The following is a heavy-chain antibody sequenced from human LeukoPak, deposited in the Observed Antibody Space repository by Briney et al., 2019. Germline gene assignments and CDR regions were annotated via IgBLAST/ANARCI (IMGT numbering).Heavy chain of an antibody. V-gene: IGHV3-74*01. CDR1: GFTFSTYA. J-gene: IGHJ4*02. D-gene: IGHD6-13*01. CDR2: INTDGSST. CDR3: ARDGLRSSDWTSD. Sequence: GGSLRLSCAASGFTFSTYAMHWVRQAPGKGLVWVSRINTDGSSTNYADSVKGRFTISRDNAKNTLYLQMNSLRAEDTAVYYCARDGLRSSDWTSDGGQGTLVTVSS.